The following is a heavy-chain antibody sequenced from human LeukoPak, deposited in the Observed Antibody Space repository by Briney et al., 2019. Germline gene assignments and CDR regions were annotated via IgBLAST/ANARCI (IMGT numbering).Heavy chain of an antibody. J-gene: IGHJ4*02. CDR2: IYHSGDT. CDR1: GASVSSGSYS. Sequence: SETLSLTCSVSGASVSSGSYSWSWIRQPPGKDLEWLGYIYHSGDTYFNPSLKSRVTMSLDWSKNQFSLNLSSVTAADTAVYYCAKDQVVVPAAKDYWGQGTLVTVSS. D-gene: IGHD2-2*01. V-gene: IGHV4-30-2*01. CDR3: AKDQVVVPAAKDY.